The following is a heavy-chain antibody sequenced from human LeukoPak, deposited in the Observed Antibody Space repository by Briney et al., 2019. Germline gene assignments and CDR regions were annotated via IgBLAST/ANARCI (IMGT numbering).Heavy chain of an antibody. CDR1: GFTFSTYG. J-gene: IGHJ4*02. CDR3: ANIGSSTFGSTGF. CDR2: VSNSGDTT. D-gene: IGHD3-16*01. Sequence: GGSLRLSCVASGFTFSTYGMIWVRQAPGKGPEWVSLVSNSGDTTNYADSVKGRFTTSRDNSKNTLYLQMDSLRAEDTAAYYCANIGSSTFGSTGFWGQGTLVTVSS. V-gene: IGHV3-23*01.